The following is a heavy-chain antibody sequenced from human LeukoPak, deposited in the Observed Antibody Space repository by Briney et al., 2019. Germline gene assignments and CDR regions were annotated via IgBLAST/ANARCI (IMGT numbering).Heavy chain of an antibody. CDR3: ARLRWLQSYFDY. CDR2: ISSSGSTI. J-gene: IGHJ4*02. Sequence: GGSLRLSCAASEFNVRSNYMSWIRQAPGKGLEWVSYISSSGSTIYYADSVKGRFTISRDNAKNSLYLQMNSLRAEDTAVYYCARLRWLQSYFDYWGQGTLVTVSS. V-gene: IGHV3-11*01. CDR1: EFNVRSNY. D-gene: IGHD5-24*01.